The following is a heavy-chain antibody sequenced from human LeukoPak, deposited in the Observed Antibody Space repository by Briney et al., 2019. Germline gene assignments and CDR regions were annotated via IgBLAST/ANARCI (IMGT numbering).Heavy chain of an antibody. CDR1: GGSISSGGYY. CDR2: IYYSGST. J-gene: IGHJ5*02. CDR3: ARVRERYSSSWLGATNWFDP. Sequence: SETLPLTCTVSGGSISSGGYYWSWIRQHPGKGLEWIGYIYYSGSTYYNPSLKSRVTISVDTSKNQFSLKLSSVTAADTAVYYCARVRERYSSSWLGATNWFDPWGQGTLVTVSS. D-gene: IGHD6-13*01. V-gene: IGHV4-31*03.